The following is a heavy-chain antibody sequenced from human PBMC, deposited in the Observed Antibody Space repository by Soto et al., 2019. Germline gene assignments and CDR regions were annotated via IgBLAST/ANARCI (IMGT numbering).Heavy chain of an antibody. CDR3: ARDSERFGDLDI. CDR2: IYYSGST. V-gene: IGHV4-31*03. Sequence: QVQLQESGPGLVKPSQTLSLTCTVSGGSISSGGYYWSWIRQHPGKGLEWIGYIYYSGSTYYNPSLKSRVTLSVDSSKNQFSLKLSSVTAADTAVYYCARDSERFGDLDIWGQGIMATVSS. CDR1: GGSISSGGYY. D-gene: IGHD3-10*01. J-gene: IGHJ3*02.